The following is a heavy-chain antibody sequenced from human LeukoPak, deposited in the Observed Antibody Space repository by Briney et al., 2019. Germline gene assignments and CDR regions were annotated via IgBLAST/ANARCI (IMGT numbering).Heavy chain of an antibody. V-gene: IGHV3-30*18. CDR2: ISSYGSDE. CDR1: GFSFSNYG. J-gene: IGHJ4*02. D-gene: IGHD2/OR15-2a*01. Sequence: GRSLRLSCAASGFSFSNYGMHWVRQTPGKGLEWVASISSYGSDEYYADSVKGRFTISRDNSKKTLHLQMNGLRAEDTAEYYCAKDGVSELIADYWGQGTLVTVSS. CDR3: AKDGVSELIADY.